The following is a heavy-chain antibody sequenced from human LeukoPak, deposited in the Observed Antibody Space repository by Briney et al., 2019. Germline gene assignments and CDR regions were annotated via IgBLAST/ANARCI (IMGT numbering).Heavy chain of an antibody. D-gene: IGHD3-10*01. CDR2: ISYDGSNK. CDR1: GFTFSSYG. Sequence: PGRSLRLSCVASGFTFSSYGMHWVRQAPGKGLEWVAVISYDGSNKYYADSVKGRFTISRDNSKNTLYLQMNSLRAEDTAVYYCARLSLWGVRGEEAFDIWGQGTMVTVSS. J-gene: IGHJ3*02. V-gene: IGHV3-30*03. CDR3: ARLSLWGVRGEEAFDI.